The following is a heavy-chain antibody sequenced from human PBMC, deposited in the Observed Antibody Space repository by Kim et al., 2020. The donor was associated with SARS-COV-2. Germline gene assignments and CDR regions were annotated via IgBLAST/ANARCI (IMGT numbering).Heavy chain of an antibody. Sequence: GGTIYPKQFQGRVTVTRDTSTSTLYMELSSLRSEDTAVYYCARETNSPDYWGQGTLVTVSS. D-gene: IGHD4-4*01. CDR3: ARETNSPDY. CDR2: GGT. V-gene: IGHV1-46*01. J-gene: IGHJ4*02.